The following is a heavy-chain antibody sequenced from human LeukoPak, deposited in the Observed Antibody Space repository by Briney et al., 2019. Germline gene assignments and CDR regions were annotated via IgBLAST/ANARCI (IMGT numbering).Heavy chain of an antibody. CDR2: INSSSTYI. J-gene: IGHJ4*02. Sequence: GGSLRLSCAASGFTFRSYSMNWVRQAPGKGLEWVSSINSSSTYIYYADSVKGRFTISRDNAKNSLYLQMNSLRAEDTAVYYCARDYCRSARCYNVDYWGQGSLVTVSS. CDR3: ARDYCRSARCYNVDY. V-gene: IGHV3-21*01. D-gene: IGHD2-2*02. CDR1: GFTFRSYS.